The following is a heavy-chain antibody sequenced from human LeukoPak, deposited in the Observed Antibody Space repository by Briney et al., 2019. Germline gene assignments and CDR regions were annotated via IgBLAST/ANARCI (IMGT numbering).Heavy chain of an antibody. D-gene: IGHD3-3*01. V-gene: IGHV4-34*01. CDR3: ARLTPHYDFWSVEPADP. Sequence: SETLSLTCAVYGGSFSGYYWSWIRQPPGKGLEWIGEINHSGSTNYNPSLKSRVTISVDTSKNQFSLKLSSVTAADTAVYYCARLTPHYDFWSVEPADPWGQGTLVTVSS. CDR1: GGSFSGYY. J-gene: IGHJ5*02. CDR2: INHSGST.